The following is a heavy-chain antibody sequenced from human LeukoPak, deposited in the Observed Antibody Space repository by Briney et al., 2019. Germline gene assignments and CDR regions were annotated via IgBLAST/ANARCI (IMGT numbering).Heavy chain of an antibody. D-gene: IGHD2/OR15-2a*01. CDR1: GASISSGLYY. CDR2: LSNSGGT. CDR3: ATQILLCHYY. V-gene: IGHV4-61*02. Sequence: SETLSLTCTVSGASISSGLYYWNWIRQPAGKGLEWIGRLSNSGGTNYNPSLKSRVTISVDTSKNQFSLKLRSVTAADTAVYYCATQILLCHYYWGQGTLVTVSS. J-gene: IGHJ4*02.